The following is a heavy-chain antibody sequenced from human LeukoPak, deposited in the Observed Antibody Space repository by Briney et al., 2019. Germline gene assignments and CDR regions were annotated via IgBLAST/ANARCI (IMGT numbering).Heavy chain of an antibody. CDR2: IYYSGST. D-gene: IGHD3-10*01. Sequence: SETLSLTCTVSGGSISSSYWSWIRQSPGKGLEWIGYIYYSGSTNYNPSLKSRVTISVDTSKNQFSLTLTSVTAADTAVYYCAREKGGVDSLTMVRGVMKEDSYYYYMDVWGKGTTVTISS. CDR1: GGSISSSY. J-gene: IGHJ6*03. CDR3: AREKGGVDSLTMVRGVMKEDSYYYYMDV. V-gene: IGHV4-59*12.